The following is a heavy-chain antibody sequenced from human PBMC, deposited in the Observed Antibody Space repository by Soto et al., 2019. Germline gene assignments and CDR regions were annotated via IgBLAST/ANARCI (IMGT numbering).Heavy chain of an antibody. CDR1: GYTFTSYD. Sequence: ASVKVSCKASGYTFTSYDINWVRQATGQGLEWMGWMNPNSGNTGYAQKFQGRVTMTRNTSISTAYMELSSLRSEDTAVYYCARAHQDYDFWSDYLYYYGMDVWGQGTTVTVSS. CDR3: ARAHQDYDFWSDYLYYYGMDV. CDR2: MNPNSGNT. J-gene: IGHJ6*02. D-gene: IGHD3-3*01. V-gene: IGHV1-8*01.